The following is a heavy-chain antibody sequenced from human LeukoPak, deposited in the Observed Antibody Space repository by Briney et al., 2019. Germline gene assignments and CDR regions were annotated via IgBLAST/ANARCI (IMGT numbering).Heavy chain of an antibody. V-gene: IGHV4-59*12. CDR2: IYYSGST. CDR3: ARGRLVGATYYYYYGMDV. Sequence: TSETLSLTCTVSGGSISSYYWSWIRQPPGKGLEWIGYIYYSGSTNYNPSLKSRVTMSVDTSKNQFSLKLSSVTAADTAVYYCARGRLVGATYYYYYGMDVWGQGTTVTVSS. J-gene: IGHJ6*02. CDR1: GGSISSYY. D-gene: IGHD1-26*01.